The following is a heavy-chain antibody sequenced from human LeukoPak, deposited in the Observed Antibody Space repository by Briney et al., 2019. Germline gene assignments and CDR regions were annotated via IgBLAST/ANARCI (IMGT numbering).Heavy chain of an antibody. Sequence: SETLSLTCTVSGYSISSGYYWGWIRQPPGKGLEWIGSIYHSGSTYYNPSLKSRVTISVDTSKNQFSLKLSSVTAADTAVYYCAVGGGDYDGWFDPWGQGTLVTVSS. CDR1: GYSISSGYY. D-gene: IGHD4-17*01. V-gene: IGHV4-38-2*02. CDR2: IYHSGST. J-gene: IGHJ5*02. CDR3: AVGGGDYDGWFDP.